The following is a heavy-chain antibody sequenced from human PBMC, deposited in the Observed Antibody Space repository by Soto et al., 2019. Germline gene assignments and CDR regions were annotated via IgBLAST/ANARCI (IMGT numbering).Heavy chain of an antibody. CDR1: GYTFTGYY. V-gene: IGHV1-2*02. CDR2: INPNSGGT. J-gene: IGHJ5*02. Sequence: ASVKVSCKASGYTFTGYYMHWVRQAPGQGLEWMGWINPNSGGTNYAQKFQGRVTMTRDTSISTAYMELSRLRSDDTAVYYCARDSSGYQNWFDPWGQGTLVTV. D-gene: IGHD3-22*01. CDR3: ARDSSGYQNWFDP.